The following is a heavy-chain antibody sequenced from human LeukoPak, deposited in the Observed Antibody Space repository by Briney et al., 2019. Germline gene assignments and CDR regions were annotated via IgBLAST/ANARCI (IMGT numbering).Heavy chain of an antibody. CDR1: GGSISSSSYY. J-gene: IGHJ4*02. CDR2: IYYSGST. D-gene: IGHD2-2*02. Sequence: SETLSLTCTVSGGSISSSSYYWGWIRQPPGKGLEWIGSIYYSGSTYYNPSLKSRVTISVDTSKNQFSLKLSSVTAADTAVYYCTTGIVVVPAAISGDYWGQGTLVTVSS. V-gene: IGHV4-39*07. CDR3: TTGIVVVPAAISGDY.